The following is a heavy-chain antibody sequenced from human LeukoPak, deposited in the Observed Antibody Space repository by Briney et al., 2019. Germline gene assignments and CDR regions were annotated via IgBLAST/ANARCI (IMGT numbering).Heavy chain of an antibody. D-gene: IGHD6-13*01. CDR1: EFTFSSYA. Sequence: GGSLRLSCAASEFTFSSYAMHWVRQAPGRGLEWVAVISYDGSNKYYADSVKGRFTISRDNSKNTLYLQMNSLRAEDTAVYYCAKTRPLDSSSWSHGDYWGQGTLVTVSS. J-gene: IGHJ4*02. V-gene: IGHV3-30*04. CDR3: AKTRPLDSSSWSHGDY. CDR2: ISYDGSNK.